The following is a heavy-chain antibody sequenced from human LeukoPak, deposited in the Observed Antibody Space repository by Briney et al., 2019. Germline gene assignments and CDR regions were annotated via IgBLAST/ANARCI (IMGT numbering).Heavy chain of an antibody. CDR1: GGTFSSYA. CDR3: ARGEELLRDGYFGY. D-gene: IGHD1-26*01. V-gene: IGHV1-69*05. J-gene: IGHJ4*02. CDR2: IIPIFGTA. Sequence: GASVKVSCKASGGTFSSYAISWVRQAPGQGLEWMGGIIPIFGTANYAQKFQGRVTITTDESTSTAYMELSSLRSEDTAVYYCARGEELLRDGYFGYWGQGTLVTVSS.